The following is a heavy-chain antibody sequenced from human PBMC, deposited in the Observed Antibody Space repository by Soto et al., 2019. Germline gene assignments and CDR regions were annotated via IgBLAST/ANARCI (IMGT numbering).Heavy chain of an antibody. Sequence: ASVKVSCKASGYTFTSYGISWVRQAPGQGLEWMGWISAYNGNTNYAQKLQGRVTMTTDTSTSTAYMELRSLRSDDTAVYYCARVIAAAGQDWFDPWSQGTLVTVS. CDR1: GYTFTSYG. D-gene: IGHD6-13*01. V-gene: IGHV1-18*01. CDR3: ARVIAAAGQDWFDP. CDR2: ISAYNGNT. J-gene: IGHJ5*02.